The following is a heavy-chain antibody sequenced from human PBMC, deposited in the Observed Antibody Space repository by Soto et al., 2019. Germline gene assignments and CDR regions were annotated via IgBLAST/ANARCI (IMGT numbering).Heavy chain of an antibody. V-gene: IGHV3-23*01. D-gene: IGHD4-17*01. J-gene: IGHJ4*02. CDR1: GFTFSTYA. CDR2: ITGSGSST. CDR3: AKDLYGDYGGVDY. Sequence: EVQLLDSGGGLVQPGGSLRLSCAASGFTFSTYAMSWVRQAPGKGLEWVSTITGSGSSTYYADSVKGRFTISRYNSKNTLSLQMNSLRAADTAVYYCAKDLYGDYGGVDYWGQGTLVTVSS.